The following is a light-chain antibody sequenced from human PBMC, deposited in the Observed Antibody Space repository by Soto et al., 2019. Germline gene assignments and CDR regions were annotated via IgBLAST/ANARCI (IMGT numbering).Light chain of an antibody. Sequence: QSVRTQSPSASASLGASVKLTCTLSSGHSNYAIAWHQQQSEKGPRYLMKLNSDGSHSKGDGIPDRFSGSSSGAGRYLTISSLQSEDEADYYCQTWGSGIVVFGGGTKLTVL. CDR3: QTWGSGIVV. CDR2: LNSDGSH. V-gene: IGLV4-69*01. J-gene: IGLJ2*01. CDR1: SGHSNYA.